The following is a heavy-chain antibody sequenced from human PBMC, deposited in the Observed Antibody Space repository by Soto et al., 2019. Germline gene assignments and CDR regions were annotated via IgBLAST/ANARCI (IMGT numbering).Heavy chain of an antibody. CDR1: GGTPSNSA. CDR3: AGGRIVVVGSRAYYGMDV. J-gene: IGHJ6*02. D-gene: IGHD3-22*01. V-gene: IGHV1-69*01. Sequence: QVHLLLQSGAEVKKPGSSVKVSCKASGGTPSNSAISWVRQAPGQGLEWMGGIIPGFGLVKYAQNFQGRVTIPADESTNTAYMELSSLRPEDTAVYYCAGGRIVVVGSRAYYGMDVWGQGTTVTVSS. CDR2: IIPGFGLV.